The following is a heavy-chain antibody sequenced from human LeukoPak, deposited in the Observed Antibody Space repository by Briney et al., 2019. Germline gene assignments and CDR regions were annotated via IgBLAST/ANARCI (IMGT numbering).Heavy chain of an antibody. CDR2: ISSSGGST. CDR3: VKDGSGSYYTYYFDY. J-gene: IGHJ4*02. CDR1: GFTFSNYA. Sequence: GGSLRLSCAASGFTFSNYAMSWVRQAPGKGLEWVSSISSSGGSTYYADSVKGRFTISRDNSKNTLYLQMSSLRTEDTAVYYCVKDGSGSYYTYYFDYWGQGTLVTVSS. V-gene: IGHV3-23*01. D-gene: IGHD3-10*01.